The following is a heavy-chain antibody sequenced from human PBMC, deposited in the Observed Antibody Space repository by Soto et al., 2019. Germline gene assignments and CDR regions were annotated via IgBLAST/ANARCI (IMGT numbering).Heavy chain of an antibody. CDR1: GFTFSSYW. D-gene: IGHD2-15*01. J-gene: IGHJ5*02. CDR3: ARDLLYCSGGSCYINWFDP. Sequence: GGSLRLSCAASGFTFSSYWMHWVRQAPGKGLVWVSRINSDGSSTSYADSVKGRFTISRDNAKNTLYLQMNSLRAEDTAVYYCARDLLYCSGGSCYINWFDPWGQGTLVTVSS. CDR2: INSDGSST. V-gene: IGHV3-74*01.